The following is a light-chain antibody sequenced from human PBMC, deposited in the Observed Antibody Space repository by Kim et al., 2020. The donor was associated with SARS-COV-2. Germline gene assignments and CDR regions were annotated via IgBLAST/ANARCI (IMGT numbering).Light chain of an antibody. Sequence: GQRVTISCSGSRSNIGSNTVNWILQPPETAPKLLIYGKNKRPSGVPDRFSGSKSGTSASLAIRGLQSEDGADYYCAAWDDSLNGYVFGTGTKVTVL. CDR3: AAWDDSLNGYV. CDR2: GKN. V-gene: IGLV1-44*01. CDR1: RSNIGSNT. J-gene: IGLJ1*01.